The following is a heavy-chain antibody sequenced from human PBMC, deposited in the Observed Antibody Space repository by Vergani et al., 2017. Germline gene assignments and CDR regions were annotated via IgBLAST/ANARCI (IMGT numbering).Heavy chain of an antibody. J-gene: IGHJ3*02. CDR1: GFTLGDYA. CDR2: ISYDGSNK. V-gene: IGHV3-30-3*01. CDR3: ARDARELWFVERGDAFDI. D-gene: IGHD3-22*01. Sequence: VHLVESGGGLVQPGRSLRLSCSGSGFTLGDYAMTWVRQAPGKGLEWVAVISYDGSNKYYADSVKGRFTISRDNSKNTLYLQMNSLRAEDTAVYYCARDARELWFVERGDAFDIWGQGTMVTVSS.